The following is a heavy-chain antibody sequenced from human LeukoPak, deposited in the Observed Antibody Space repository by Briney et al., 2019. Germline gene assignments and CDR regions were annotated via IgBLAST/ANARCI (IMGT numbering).Heavy chain of an antibody. Sequence: GGSLRLSCAASGFTFSSYSMNWVRQAPGKGLEGVSYISSSSSTIYYADSVKGRFTISRDNSKNTLYLQMNSLRAEDTAVYYCARGVRIAVAGYIDYWAREPWSPSPQ. CDR1: GFTFSSYS. D-gene: IGHD6-19*01. CDR2: ISSSSSTI. CDR3: ARGVRIAVAGYIDY. V-gene: IGHV3-48*01. J-gene: IGHJ4*02.